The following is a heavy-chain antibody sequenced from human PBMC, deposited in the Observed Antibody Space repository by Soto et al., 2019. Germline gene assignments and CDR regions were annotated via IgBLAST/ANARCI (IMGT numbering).Heavy chain of an antibody. Sequence: SETLSLTCSVSGGSISSYYWSWIRQPPGKGLEWIGYIYYSGITNYNPSLKSRVTISVDTSKNQFSLKLTSVTAADTALYYCARRFFGGAYPSYFDYWGQGTLVTVSS. CDR3: ARRFFGGAYPSYFDY. D-gene: IGHD2-15*01. J-gene: IGHJ4*02. V-gene: IGHV4-59*08. CDR1: GGSISSYY. CDR2: IYYSGIT.